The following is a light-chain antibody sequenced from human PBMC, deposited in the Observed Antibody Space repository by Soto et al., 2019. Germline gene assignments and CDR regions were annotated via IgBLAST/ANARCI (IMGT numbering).Light chain of an antibody. CDR2: NNY. J-gene: IGLJ2*01. CDR3: AAWDASLNAVT. Sequence: QSVLTQPPSASGTPGQRVTISCSGSNSNIGSNTVNWYQQLPGTAPKLLIYNNYQRPSGVPDRLSGSKSGTSASLAISGLQSEHEAAYYCAAWDASLNAVTFGGGTKVTVL. CDR1: NSNIGSNT. V-gene: IGLV1-44*01.